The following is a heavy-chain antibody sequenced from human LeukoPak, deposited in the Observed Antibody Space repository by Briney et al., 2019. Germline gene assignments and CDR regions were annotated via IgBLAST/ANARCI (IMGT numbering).Heavy chain of an antibody. CDR2: LYYGEST. CDR3: ATYHQRFAP. D-gene: IGHD2-2*01. Sequence: PSETLSLTCTVSGDSISSSTSYWGWIRQPPGKGLEWIGNLYYGESTYYNPSLMSRVPISVDTSKNQFSLKLSSVTAADTAVYYCATYHQRFAPWGQGTLVTVSS. CDR1: GDSISSSTSY. J-gene: IGHJ5*02. V-gene: IGHV4-39*01.